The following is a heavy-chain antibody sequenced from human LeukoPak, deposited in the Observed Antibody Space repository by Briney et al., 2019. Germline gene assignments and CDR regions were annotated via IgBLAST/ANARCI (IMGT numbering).Heavy chain of an antibody. D-gene: IGHD5-24*01. J-gene: IGHJ4*02. Sequence: SETLSLTCAVYGGSFSGYYWSWIRQPPGKGLEWIGEINQSGNTNYNPSLKSRVTISVDTSKNQFSLKLSSVTAADTAVYYCARDATVGRAAVDSWGQGILVTVSS. CDR1: GGSFSGYY. V-gene: IGHV4-34*01. CDR3: ARDATVGRAAVDS. CDR2: INQSGNT.